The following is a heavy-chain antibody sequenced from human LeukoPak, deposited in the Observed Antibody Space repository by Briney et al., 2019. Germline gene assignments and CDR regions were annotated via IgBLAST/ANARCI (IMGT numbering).Heavy chain of an antibody. CDR2: IYRDGNT. D-gene: IGHD6-13*01. Sequence: GGSLRLSCAASGLIVSSNYMSWVRQAPGKGLEGVSIIYRDGNTNYADSVKGRFTISRDNSKNTLSLQMNSLRAEDTAVYYCACSGPYSKGGVMTDYWGEGTLVTVSS. CDR1: GLIVSSNY. V-gene: IGHV3-66*01. J-gene: IGHJ4*02. CDR3: ACSGPYSKGGVMTDY.